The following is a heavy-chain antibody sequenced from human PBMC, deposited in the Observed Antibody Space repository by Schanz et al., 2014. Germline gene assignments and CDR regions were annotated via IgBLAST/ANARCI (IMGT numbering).Heavy chain of an antibody. V-gene: IGHV3-15*01. J-gene: IGHJ3*01. CDR3: STDLTAVDYDAIGL. Sequence: DVQLVDSGGGLVQPGGSLRLSCAASGFTFSDHYMDWVRQAPGKGLEWVGRIKSKVDGGTTDNAAPVQGRFTISRDDSKNTLHLQMNSLKTEDTAVYYCSTDLTAVDYDAIGLWGQGTMVTVSS. D-gene: IGHD4-17*01. CDR1: GFTFSDHY. CDR2: IKSKVDGGTT.